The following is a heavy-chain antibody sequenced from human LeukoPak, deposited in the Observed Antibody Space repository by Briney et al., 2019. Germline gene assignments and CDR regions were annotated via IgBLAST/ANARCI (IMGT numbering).Heavy chain of an antibody. Sequence: ASVKVSCKASGYTFISYDINWVRQAPGQGLEWMGWMNPHSGVTGYAAKLQGRLTLTRDTSITTAYMDLSSLTSEDTAVYYCVRLRDRADDYNRALDSWGQGTLVTVSS. V-gene: IGHV1-8*01. CDR3: VRLRDRADDYNRALDS. CDR1: GYTFISYD. J-gene: IGHJ5*01. CDR2: MNPHSGVT. D-gene: IGHD5-24*01.